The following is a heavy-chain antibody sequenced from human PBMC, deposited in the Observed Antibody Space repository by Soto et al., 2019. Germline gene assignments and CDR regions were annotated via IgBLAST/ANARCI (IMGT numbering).Heavy chain of an antibody. V-gene: IGHV1-3*01. CDR2: INAGNGNT. Sequence: ASVKVSCKASGYTFTSYAMHWVRQAPGQRLEWMGWINAGNGNTKYSQKFQGRVTITRDTSASTAYMELSSLRSEDTAVYYCAVTSIAARPFGWFDIWGQGTMVTVSS. D-gene: IGHD6-6*01. J-gene: IGHJ3*02. CDR3: AVTSIAARPFGWFDI. CDR1: GYTFTSYA.